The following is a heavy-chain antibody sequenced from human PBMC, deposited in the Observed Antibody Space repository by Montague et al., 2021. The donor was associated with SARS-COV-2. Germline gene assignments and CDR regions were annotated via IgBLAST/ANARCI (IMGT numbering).Heavy chain of an antibody. J-gene: IGHJ4*02. CDR1: GDSISSSYW. CDR2: SFHNDST. V-gene: IGHV4-4*02. D-gene: IGHD2-21*01. CDR3: ASALAHFHY. Sequence: SETLSLTCTVSGDSISSSYWWRWVRHAPGKGLAWFGESFHNDSTNYNPSLKSRVIISLDNSKNKFSLNLNSVTAADTAVYFCASALAHFHYWGQGTLVTVSS.